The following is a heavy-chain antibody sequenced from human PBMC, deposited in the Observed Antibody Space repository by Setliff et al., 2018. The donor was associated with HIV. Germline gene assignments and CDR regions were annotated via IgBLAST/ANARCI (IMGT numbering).Heavy chain of an antibody. Sequence: SVKVSCKASGGTFSRYTIAWVRQAPGQGLDWVGGLIPFFGTANYAQKFQDRVTITADESTTTVYMEMRSLTSGDTALYYCARGPLYGYDRGYFDYWGQGTLVTVSS. J-gene: IGHJ4*02. D-gene: IGHD5-12*01. CDR3: ARGPLYGYDRGYFDY. V-gene: IGHV1-69*13. CDR1: GGTFSRYT. CDR2: LIPFFGTA.